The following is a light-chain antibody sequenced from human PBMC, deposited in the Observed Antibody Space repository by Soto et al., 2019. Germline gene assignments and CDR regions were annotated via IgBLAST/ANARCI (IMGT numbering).Light chain of an antibody. CDR2: GAS. V-gene: IGKV3-15*01. Sequence: EIVMTQSPATLSVSPGERATLSCRARQSVSSNLAWYQQKPGQAPRLLIYGASTRATGIPARFSGSGSGTECTLTISSLQSEDFAVYYWQQYNNWPRTFGQGTKVEIK. CDR3: QQYNNWPRT. J-gene: IGKJ1*01. CDR1: QSVSSN.